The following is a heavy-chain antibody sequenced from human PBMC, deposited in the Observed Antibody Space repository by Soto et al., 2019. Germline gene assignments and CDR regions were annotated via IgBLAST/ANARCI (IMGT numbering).Heavy chain of an antibody. D-gene: IGHD4-17*01. Sequence: QLQLQESGPGLVKPSETLSLTCTVSGGSISSSSYYWGWIRQPPGKGLEWIGSIYYSGSTYYNPSLKSRGTISVDTSKNQFSLKLSSVTAADTAVYYCARTQGGYGDYVYPWGQGTLVTVSS. J-gene: IGHJ5*02. CDR2: IYYSGST. CDR3: ARTQGGYGDYVYP. V-gene: IGHV4-39*01. CDR1: GGSISSSSYY.